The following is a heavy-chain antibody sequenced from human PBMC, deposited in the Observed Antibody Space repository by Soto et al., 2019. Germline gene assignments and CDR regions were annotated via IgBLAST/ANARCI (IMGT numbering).Heavy chain of an antibody. D-gene: IGHD5-18*01. V-gene: IGHV4-39*01. Sequence: SETMSLTCTVSYGSISSSSYYWGWIRQPPGKGLEWIGSIYYSGSTYYNPSLKSRVTISVDTSKNQFSLKLSSVTAADTAVYYCARRGYSYGTDDYWGQGTLVTVSS. J-gene: IGHJ4*02. CDR2: IYYSGST. CDR1: YGSISSSSYY. CDR3: ARRGYSYGTDDY.